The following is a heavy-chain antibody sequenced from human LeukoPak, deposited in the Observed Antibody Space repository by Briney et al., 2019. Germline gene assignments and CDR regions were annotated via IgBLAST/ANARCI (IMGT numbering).Heavy chain of an antibody. CDR1: GGSISNLNYY. V-gene: IGHV4-61*02. Sequence: SQTLSLTCTVSGGSISNLNYYWSWIRQPAGKGLEWIGRIYASGSTNYNPSLKSRVTILVDTSKNQFSLKLSSVTAADTAVYYCARPSTYYYDSSGHGAFDIWGQGTMVTVSS. J-gene: IGHJ3*02. D-gene: IGHD3-22*01. CDR3: ARPSTYYYDSSGHGAFDI. CDR2: IYASGST.